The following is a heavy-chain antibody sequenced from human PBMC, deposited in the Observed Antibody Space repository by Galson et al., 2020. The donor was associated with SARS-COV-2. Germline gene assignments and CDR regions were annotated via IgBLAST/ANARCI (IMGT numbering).Heavy chain of an antibody. Sequence: SETLSLTCGVSGYSITNDYWWGWIRLAPGKGLEWIGSIYHNGDTHYSPSLKSRITISVDTSTNQFSLKLTSVTAADTAAYYCARQIGSGRWGFDIWGQGTMVTVCS. J-gene: IGHJ3*02. CDR2: IYHNGDT. V-gene: IGHV4-38-2*01. CDR3: ARQIGSGRWGFDI. CDR1: GYSITNDYW. D-gene: IGHD6-19*01.